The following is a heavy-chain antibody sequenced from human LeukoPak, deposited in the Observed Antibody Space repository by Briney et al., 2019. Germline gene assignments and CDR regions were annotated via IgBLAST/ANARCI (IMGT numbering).Heavy chain of an antibody. CDR3: EVRGAMVSTPIDY. V-gene: IGHV1-69*04. J-gene: IGHJ4*02. CDR2: IIPILGIV. Sequence: SVKVSCKASGGTFSSYAISWVRQAPGQGLEWMGRIIPILGIVNYAQKFQGRVTITADKSTSTAYMELSSLRSEDTAVYYCEVRGAMVSTPIDYWGQGTLVTVSS. D-gene: IGHD5-18*01. CDR1: GGTFSSYA.